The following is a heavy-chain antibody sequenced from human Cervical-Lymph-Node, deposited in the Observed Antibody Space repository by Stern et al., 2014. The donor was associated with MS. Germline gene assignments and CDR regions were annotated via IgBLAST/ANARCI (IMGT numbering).Heavy chain of an antibody. CDR1: GFSFSTSGVG. D-gene: IGHD4/OR15-4a*01. Sequence: QVTLRESGPTLVKPTQTLTLTCTFSGFSFSTSGVGVGWIRQHPGKALELLALMYCDDDKRYRPSLKSRLTITKDTSKNQVVLTMTNMDPVDTATYYCAHSSAYYYGMDVWGQGTTVTVSS. CDR2: MYCDDDK. CDR3: AHSSAYYYGMDV. J-gene: IGHJ6*02. V-gene: IGHV2-5*02.